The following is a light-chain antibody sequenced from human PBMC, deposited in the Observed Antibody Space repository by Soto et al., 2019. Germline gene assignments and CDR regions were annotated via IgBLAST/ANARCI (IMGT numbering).Light chain of an antibody. Sequence: QSALTQPASVSGSPGQSITISCTGTSSDVGGYNYVSWYQQHPGKAPKLMIYDVSNRPSGVSNLFSGSKSGNTASLTISGLQAEDEADYYCSSYTSSSTPYVFGTGTMVTVL. V-gene: IGLV2-14*01. J-gene: IGLJ1*01. CDR3: SSYTSSSTPYV. CDR1: SSDVGGYNY. CDR2: DVS.